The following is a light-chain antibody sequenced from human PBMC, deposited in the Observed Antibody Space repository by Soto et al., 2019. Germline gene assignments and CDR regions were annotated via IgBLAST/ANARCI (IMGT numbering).Light chain of an antibody. CDR2: DAS. CDR1: QSISSW. Sequence: DIQMTQSPSTLSESVGDRVTITCRARQSISSWLAWYQQKPGKAPKLLIYDASSLESGVPSRISGSGSGTAFTLTISSLQPDEFATDYCQQYNSYSWTFGQGTKVEIK. V-gene: IGKV1-5*01. CDR3: QQYNSYSWT. J-gene: IGKJ1*01.